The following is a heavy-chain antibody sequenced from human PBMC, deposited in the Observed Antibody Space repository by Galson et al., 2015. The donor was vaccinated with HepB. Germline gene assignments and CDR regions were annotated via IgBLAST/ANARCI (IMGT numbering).Heavy chain of an antibody. CDR2: IDPSDSYT. CDR3: ATLSHCSGGDCYSRSRDFQH. Sequence: QSGAEVKQPGESLRISCKGSGYSFTSYWITWVRQMPGKGLEWMGKIDPSDSYTNCSPSFQGHVTISTDKTITTAYLQWSSLQASDTAMYYCATLSHCSGGDCYSRSRDFQHWGQGTLVTVSS. J-gene: IGHJ1*01. V-gene: IGHV5-10-1*01. CDR1: GYSFTSYW. D-gene: IGHD2-15*01.